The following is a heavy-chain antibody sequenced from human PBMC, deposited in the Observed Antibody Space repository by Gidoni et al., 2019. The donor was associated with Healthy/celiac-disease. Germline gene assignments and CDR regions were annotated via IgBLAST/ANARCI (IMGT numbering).Heavy chain of an antibody. V-gene: IGHV3-7*03. D-gene: IGHD3-16*01. CDR2: IKQDGIEK. CDR1: GLNVSRYW. Sequence: VQLVESGGGLVQPGGSLSLSWAPSGLNVSRYWMSWGRQDPGPGLEWVAKIKQDGIEKYYVDSVKGRFTISRDIAKNSLYLQMNSLRAEDTVVYYGARDLSVLGIYECWYFELWGRGTMVTVSS. CDR3: ARDLSVLGIYECWYFEL. J-gene: IGHJ2*01.